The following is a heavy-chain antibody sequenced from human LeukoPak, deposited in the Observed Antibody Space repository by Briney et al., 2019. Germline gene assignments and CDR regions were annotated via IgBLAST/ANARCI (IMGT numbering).Heavy chain of an antibody. J-gene: IGHJ4*02. CDR3: VTYNNQLHTLFFDF. Sequence: GGSLRLSCAAAGFTFRNYWMNWYRQAPGKGLEWVANINEDGSEKNYVDSVKGRFTTSRDNARNSLSLQMNGLRSEDTAVYYCVTYNNQLHTLFFDFWGQGALVTVSA. CDR2: INEDGSEK. V-gene: IGHV3-7*02. CDR1: GFTFRNYW. D-gene: IGHD1-1*01.